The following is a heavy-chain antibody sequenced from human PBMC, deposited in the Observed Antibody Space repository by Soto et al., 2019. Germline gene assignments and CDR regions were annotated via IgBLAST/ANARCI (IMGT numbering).Heavy chain of an antibody. J-gene: IGHJ3*01. V-gene: IGHV3-23*01. CDR1: GFHFSTYA. CDR3: AKDCGYVMTHACDV. D-gene: IGHD5-12*01. Sequence: EVQVLDSGGGLVQPGGSLRLSCAASGFHFSTYAMSWVRQAPGKGLEWVSALTGNGDRTYYADSVKGRFTISRDNSKNTLYLQLTSLTAEDTALYYWAKDCGYVMTHACDVWGQGAVVTVSS. CDR2: LTGNGDRT.